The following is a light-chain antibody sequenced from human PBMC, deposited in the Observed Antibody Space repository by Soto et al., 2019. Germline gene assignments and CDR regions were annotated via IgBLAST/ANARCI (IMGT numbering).Light chain of an antibody. CDR2: ATS. J-gene: IGKJ1*01. V-gene: IGKV1-39*01. CDR1: QSISNY. CDR3: HQTYIIPRT. Sequence: DIQMTQSPSSLSASVGDRVTITCRASQSISNYLNWYQQRPGKAPNLLIYATSSLQSGVPPRFSGSTSGTDFTLTISSLQPEDFATYYCHQTYIIPRTFGQGTQVEIK.